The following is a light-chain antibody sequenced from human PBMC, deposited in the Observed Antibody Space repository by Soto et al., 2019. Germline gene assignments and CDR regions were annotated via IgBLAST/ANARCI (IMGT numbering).Light chain of an antibody. CDR1: SSDVGGYNY. CDR2: EVS. V-gene: IGLV2-8*01. CDR3: SSYAGRNNVV. Sequence: QSALTQPPSASGSPGQSVTISCTGTSSDVGGYNYVSWYQRHPGKAPKLMIYEVSRRPSGVPDRFSGSKSGNTASLTVSGLQAEDEADYYCSSYAGRNNVVFGGGTKLTVL. J-gene: IGLJ3*02.